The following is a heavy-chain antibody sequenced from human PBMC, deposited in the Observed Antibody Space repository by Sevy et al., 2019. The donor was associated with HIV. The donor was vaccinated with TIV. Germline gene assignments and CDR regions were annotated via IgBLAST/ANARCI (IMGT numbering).Heavy chain of an antibody. Sequence: ASVKVSCKASGYTFTSYYMHWVRQAPGQGLEWMGIINPSGGSTSYAQKFQGRVTMTRDTYTSTVYMELSSLRSEDTAVYYCARGRRRIAARPVVDLGDGMDVWGQGTTVTVSS. CDR2: INPSGGST. V-gene: IGHV1-46*01. CDR3: ARGRRRIAARPVVDLGDGMDV. D-gene: IGHD6-6*01. CDR1: GYTFTSYY. J-gene: IGHJ6*02.